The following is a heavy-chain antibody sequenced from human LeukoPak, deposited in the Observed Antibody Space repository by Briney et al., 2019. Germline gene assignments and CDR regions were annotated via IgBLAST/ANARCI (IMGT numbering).Heavy chain of an antibody. Sequence: ASVKVSCKASGYTFTSYYMHWVRQAPGQGLEWMGIINPSGGSTSYAQKFRGRVTMTRDTSTSTVYMELRSLRSDDTAVYYCARMESGSYFESYNWFDPWGQGTLVTVSS. J-gene: IGHJ5*02. V-gene: IGHV1-46*01. CDR3: ARMESGSYFESYNWFDP. CDR1: GYTFTSYY. CDR2: INPSGGST. D-gene: IGHD1-26*01.